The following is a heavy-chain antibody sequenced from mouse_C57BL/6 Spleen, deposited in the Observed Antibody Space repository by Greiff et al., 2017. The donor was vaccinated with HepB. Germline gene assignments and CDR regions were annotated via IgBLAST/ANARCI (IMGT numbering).Heavy chain of an antibody. V-gene: IGHV1-76*01. CDR1: GYTFTDYY. Sequence: VKLQESGAELVRPGASVKLSCKASGYTFTDYYINWVKQRPGQGLEWIARIYPGSGNTYYNEKFKGKATLTAEKSSSTAYMQLSSLTSEDSAVYFCARERDWYFDVWGTGTTVTVSS. CDR3: ARERDWYFDV. J-gene: IGHJ1*03. CDR2: IYPGSGNT.